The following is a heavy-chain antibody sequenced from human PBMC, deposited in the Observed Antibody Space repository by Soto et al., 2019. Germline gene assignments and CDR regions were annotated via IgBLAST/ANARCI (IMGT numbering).Heavy chain of an antibody. V-gene: IGHV1-69*06. CDR1: GGTFSSYA. D-gene: IGHD6-19*01. J-gene: IGHJ6*02. CDR3: ARDDRDSSGWWGSSYYYYGMDV. CDR2: IIPIFGTA. Sequence: ASVKVSCKASGGTFSSYASSWVRQAPGQGLEWMGGIIPIFGTANYAQKFQGRVTITADKATSTAHMELSSLRSEDTAVYYCARDDRDSSGWWGSSYYYYGMDVWGQGTTVTVSS.